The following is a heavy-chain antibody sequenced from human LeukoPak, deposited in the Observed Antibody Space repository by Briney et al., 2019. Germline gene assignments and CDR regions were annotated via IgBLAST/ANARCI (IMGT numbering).Heavy chain of an antibody. V-gene: IGHV3-64D*06. J-gene: IGHJ4*02. CDR2: ISSNGGST. CDR1: GFTFSSYA. D-gene: IGHD6-19*01. Sequence: GGSLRLSCSASGFTFSSYAMHWVRQAPGKGLEYVSAISSNGGSTYYADSVKGRFTISRDNSKNTPYLQMSSPRAEDTAVYYCVKGVGSSGWYGRYWGQGTLVTVSS. CDR3: VKGVGSSGWYGRY.